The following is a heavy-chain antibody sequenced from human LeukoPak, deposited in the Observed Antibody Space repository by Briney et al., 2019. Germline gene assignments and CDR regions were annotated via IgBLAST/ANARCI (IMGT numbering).Heavy chain of an antibody. D-gene: IGHD6-19*01. Sequence: SETLSLTCAVYGGSFSGYYWSWIRQPPGKGLEWIGEINHSGSTNYNPSLKSRVTISVDTSKIQFSLKLSSVTAADTAVYYCARSGWYPLYYYYYMYVWGKGTTVTVSS. CDR3: ARSGWYPLYYYYYMYV. V-gene: IGHV4-34*01. CDR2: INHSGST. CDR1: GGSFSGYY. J-gene: IGHJ6*03.